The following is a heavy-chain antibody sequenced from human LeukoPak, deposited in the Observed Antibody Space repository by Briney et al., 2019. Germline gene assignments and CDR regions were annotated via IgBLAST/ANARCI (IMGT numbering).Heavy chain of an antibody. CDR3: ARASGSGPYYPIDY. J-gene: IGHJ4*02. Sequence: SETLSLTCAVSAYSISSGYYWGWIRQPPGKGLEWIGSIYHSGSTYYNPSLNSRVTISLDTSKNQFSLKLRSVTAADTAMYYCARASGSGPYYPIDYWGQGTLVTVSS. CDR1: AYSISSGYY. V-gene: IGHV4-38-2*01. CDR2: IYHSGST. D-gene: IGHD3-10*01.